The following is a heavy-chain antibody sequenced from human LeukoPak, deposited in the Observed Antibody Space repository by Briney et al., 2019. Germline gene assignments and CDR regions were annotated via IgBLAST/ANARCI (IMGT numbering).Heavy chain of an antibody. J-gene: IGHJ5*02. V-gene: IGHV4-34*01. CDR3: ATNVAYCGGDCSFGWFDP. CDR1: SGSFSGYY. Sequence: SETLSLTCAVYSGSFSGYYWSWIRQPPGKGLEWIGEINHSGSTTYNPSLKSRVTISVATSKNQFSLKLTSVTAADTAIYYCATNVAYCGGDCSFGWFDPWGQGTLVTVSS. CDR2: INHSGST. D-gene: IGHD2-21*02.